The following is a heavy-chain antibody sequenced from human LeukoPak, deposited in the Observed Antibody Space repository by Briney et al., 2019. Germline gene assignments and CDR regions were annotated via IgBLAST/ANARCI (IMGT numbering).Heavy chain of an antibody. J-gene: IGHJ6*02. CDR3: ARDGFPDGMDV. Sequence: GRSLRLSCAASGFTFSSYAMHWVRQAPGKGLEWVAVISYDGSNKYYADSVKGRFTISRDNSKNTLYLQMNSLRAEDTAVYYCARDGFPDGMDVWGQGTTVTVSS. CDR2: ISYDGSNK. CDR1: GFTFSSYA. V-gene: IGHV3-30-3*01. D-gene: IGHD5-12*01.